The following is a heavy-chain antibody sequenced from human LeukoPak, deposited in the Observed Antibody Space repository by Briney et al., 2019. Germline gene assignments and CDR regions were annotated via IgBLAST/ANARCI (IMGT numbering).Heavy chain of an antibody. J-gene: IGHJ4*02. CDR3: ARHALLVGATDVFDY. V-gene: IGHV4-38-2*01. CDR1: GYSISSGYY. CDR2: IYHSGST. D-gene: IGHD1-26*01. Sequence: NPSESLSLTCAVSGYSISSGYYWGWIRQPPGKGLEWIGSIYHSGSTYYNPSLKSRVTISVDTSKNQFSLKLSSVTAADTAVYFCARHALLVGATDVFDYWGQGPLVTVSS.